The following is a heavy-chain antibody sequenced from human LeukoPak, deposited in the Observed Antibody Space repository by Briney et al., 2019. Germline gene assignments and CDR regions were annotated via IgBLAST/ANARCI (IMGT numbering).Heavy chain of an antibody. CDR3: ARDLGNGYGVFDY. D-gene: IGHD4-17*01. Sequence: GGSLRLSCAASGFTFSSYAMHWVRQAPGKGLEWVAVISYDGSNKYYADSVKGRFTISRDNSKNTLYLQMNSLRAEDTAVYYCARDLGNGYGVFDYWGQGTLVTVSS. CDR2: ISYDGSNK. V-gene: IGHV3-30-3*01. J-gene: IGHJ4*02. CDR1: GFTFSSYA.